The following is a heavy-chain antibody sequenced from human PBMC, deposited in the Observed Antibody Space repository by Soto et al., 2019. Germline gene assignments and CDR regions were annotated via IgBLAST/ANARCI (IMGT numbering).Heavy chain of an antibody. CDR2: INPSGGST. CDR1: GYTFTSYY. Sequence: ASVKVSCKASGYTFTSYYMHWVRQAPGQGLEWMGIINPSGGSTSYAQKFQGRVTMTRDTSTSTVYMELSSLRSEDTAVYYCARVLAPGWYYDWFDPWGQGTQVTVSS. CDR3: ARVLAPGWYYDWFDP. J-gene: IGHJ5*02. D-gene: IGHD2-15*01. V-gene: IGHV1-46*01.